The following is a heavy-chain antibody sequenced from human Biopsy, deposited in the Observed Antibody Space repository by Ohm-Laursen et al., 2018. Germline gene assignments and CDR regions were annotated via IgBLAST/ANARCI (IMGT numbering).Heavy chain of an antibody. CDR1: GFTFYDYG. CDR3: ASDRGGARYGMDV. J-gene: IGHJ6*02. Sequence: SLTLSFSASGFTFYDYGMHWVRQPPGKGLEWVSGIRRNSAIIDYADSVRGRFTLSRDNARRFLFLQMNNLKSEDTAFYDCASDRGGARYGMDVWGRGTTVTVSS. D-gene: IGHD1-26*01. V-gene: IGHV3-9*01. CDR2: IRRNSAII.